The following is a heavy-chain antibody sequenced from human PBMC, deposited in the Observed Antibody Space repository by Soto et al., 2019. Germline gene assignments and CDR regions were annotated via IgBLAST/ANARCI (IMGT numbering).Heavy chain of an antibody. CDR1: GYTFTVYF. CDR2: INANSGGT. D-gene: IGHD2-2*01. J-gene: IGHJ4*02. CDR3: ARDTKMPANAIRDGR. Sequence: VEMVQSGTEVKKPGASVRVSCKASGYTFTVYFIHWVRQSPGQGRQWLGWINANSGGTNYAQKLQGRVTMTRDTSITTVYWDLSRLRSDDTATYCCARDTKMPANAIRDGRWGQGTLVTVSS. V-gene: IGHV1-2*02.